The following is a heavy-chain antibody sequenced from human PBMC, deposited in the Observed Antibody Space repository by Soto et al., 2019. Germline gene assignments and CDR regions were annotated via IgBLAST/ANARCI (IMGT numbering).Heavy chain of an antibody. D-gene: IGHD5-12*01. CDR3: AKIPRGGGYGNWYFDL. CDR2: INPNGGST. CDR1: ADTFTSCY. Sequence: ASVKVSWKSPADTFTSCYMRWVRQDPGHGLEWMGIINPNGGSTRFAQTFQGRITMTTDTSTSTVYMELNSLRAEDTAIYYCAKIPRGGGYGNWYFDLWGRGTLVTVSS. V-gene: IGHV1-46*01. J-gene: IGHJ2*01.